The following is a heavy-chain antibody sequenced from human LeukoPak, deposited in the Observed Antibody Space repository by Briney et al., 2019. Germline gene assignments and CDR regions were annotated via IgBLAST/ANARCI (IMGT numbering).Heavy chain of an antibody. D-gene: IGHD2-15*01. CDR2: ISYDGSNK. Sequence: PGGSLRLTCAASGFTVSSNYMSWVRQAPGKGLEWVAVISYDGSNKYYADSVKGRFTISRDNSKSTLYLQIDSLRAEDTALYYCAKSSSGGSCYSVGGCWFDPWGQGTLVTVSS. V-gene: IGHV3-30*18. CDR3: AKSSSGGSCYSVGGCWFDP. CDR1: GFTVSSNY. J-gene: IGHJ5*02.